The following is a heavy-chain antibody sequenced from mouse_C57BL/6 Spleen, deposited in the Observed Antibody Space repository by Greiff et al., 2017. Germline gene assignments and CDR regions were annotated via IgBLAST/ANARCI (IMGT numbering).Heavy chain of an antibody. CDR2: LWWDDAK. D-gene: IGHD4-1*01. J-gene: IGHJ3*01. CDR1: GFSLSTFGMG. V-gene: IGHV8-8*01. Sequence: QVTLQESGPGILQPSQTLSLTCSFSGFSLSTFGMGVGWIRQPSGKGLEWLAHLWWDDAKYYNPALKSRLSISKDTSNNRVFLKIANVDTADTATDYCARMALNWDWFAYWGQGTLVTVSA. CDR3: ARMALNWDWFAY.